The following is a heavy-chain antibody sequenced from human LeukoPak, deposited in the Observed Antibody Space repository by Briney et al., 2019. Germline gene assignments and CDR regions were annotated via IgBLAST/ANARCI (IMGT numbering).Heavy chain of an antibody. CDR2: ISYDGTNK. V-gene: IGHV3-30*18. CDR1: GFTLSTYA. D-gene: IGHD4-17*01. Sequence: PGGSLRLSCAASGFTLSTYAMHWVRQAPGKGLEWVAVISYDGTNKYYADSVKGRFTISKDNSKNTLSLQMSSLRAEDTAVYFCAKFRGPTVTSWGDFDYWGQGTLVTVSS. J-gene: IGHJ4*02. CDR3: AKFRGPTVTSWGDFDY.